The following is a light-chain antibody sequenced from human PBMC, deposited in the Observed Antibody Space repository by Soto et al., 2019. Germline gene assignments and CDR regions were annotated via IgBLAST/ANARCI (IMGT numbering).Light chain of an antibody. J-gene: IGKJ4*01. CDR3: EHRTNWPPT. Sequence: EMLLTQSPATLSWSPGARATLPCRARQSVWTDLVWSHQKPSQATRVSIYEASNRATGIPARFRGRGSGTDFTLTISSLAPEDFAGYCCEHRTNWPPTFGGGTKVEMK. CDR1: QSVWTD. CDR2: EAS. V-gene: IGKV3-11*01.